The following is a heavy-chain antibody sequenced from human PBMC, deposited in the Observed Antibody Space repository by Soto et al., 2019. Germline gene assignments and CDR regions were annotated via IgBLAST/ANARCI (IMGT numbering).Heavy chain of an antibody. CDR1: GGSISSCGYS. CDR3: ATFNDYGDFDY. V-gene: IGHV4-30-2*01. CDR2: IYHSGST. J-gene: IGHJ4*02. Sequence: SETLSLTCAVSGGSISSCGYSWSWIRQPPVKGLEWIGYIYHSGSTYYNPSLKSRVTISVDRSKNQFSLKLSSVTAADTAVYYCATFNDYGDFDYWGQGTLVNVSS. D-gene: IGHD4-17*01.